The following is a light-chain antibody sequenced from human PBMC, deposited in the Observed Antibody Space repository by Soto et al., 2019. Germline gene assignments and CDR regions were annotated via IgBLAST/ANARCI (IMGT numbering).Light chain of an antibody. J-gene: IGKJ4*01. CDR3: QQYNSYTLT. Sequence: DIQMTQSRSTLSAFVGRRLTISCRASQSIGRWLAWYQQKPGKAPKLLIYDASSLESGVPSRFSGSGSGTEFTLTISSLQPDDFATYYCQQYNSYTLTFGGGTKV. V-gene: IGKV1-5*01. CDR1: QSIGRW. CDR2: DAS.